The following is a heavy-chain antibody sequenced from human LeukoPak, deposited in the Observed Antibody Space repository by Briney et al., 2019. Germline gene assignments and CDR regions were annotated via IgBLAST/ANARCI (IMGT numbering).Heavy chain of an antibody. CDR1: GFTFSNYV. D-gene: IGHD5-24*01. CDR2: ISGNSDGA. CDR3: AKDYGDGYNSY. J-gene: IGHJ4*02. Sequence: PGGSLRLSCAASGFTFSNYVMGWVRQAPGKGLEWVSAISGNSDGADYADSVRGRFTISRDNSKNTLYQQMNSLRAEDTAVCYCAKDYGDGYNSYWGQGTLVTVSS. V-gene: IGHV3-23*01.